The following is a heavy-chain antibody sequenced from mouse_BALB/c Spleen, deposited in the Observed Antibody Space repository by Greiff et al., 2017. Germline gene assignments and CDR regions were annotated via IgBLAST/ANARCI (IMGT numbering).Heavy chain of an antibody. Sequence: QVQLQQSGAELVRPGASVTLSCKASGYTFTDYEMHWVKQTPVHGLEWIGAIDPETGGTAYNQKFKGKATLTADKSSSTAYMELRSLTSEDSAVYYCTREMSMISAMDYWGQGTSVTVSS. CDR1: GYTFTDYE. CDR3: TREMSMISAMDY. CDR2: IDPETGGT. J-gene: IGHJ4*01. D-gene: IGHD2-4*01. V-gene: IGHV1-15*01.